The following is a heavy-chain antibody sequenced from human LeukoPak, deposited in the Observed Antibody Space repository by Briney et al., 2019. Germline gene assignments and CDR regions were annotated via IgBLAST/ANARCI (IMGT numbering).Heavy chain of an antibody. D-gene: IGHD3-22*01. CDR1: GYSISSGYY. J-gene: IGHJ4*02. Sequence: SETLSLTCTVSGYSISSGYYWGWIRQPPGKGLEWIGSIYHSGSTYYNPSLKSRVAISVDASKNQFSLKLSSVTAADTAVYYCARDGYYDSSGNHDYWGQGTLVTVSS. V-gene: IGHV4-38-2*02. CDR3: ARDGYYDSSGNHDY. CDR2: IYHSGST.